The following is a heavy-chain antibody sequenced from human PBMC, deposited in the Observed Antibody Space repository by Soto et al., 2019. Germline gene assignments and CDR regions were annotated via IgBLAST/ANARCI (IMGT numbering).Heavy chain of an antibody. J-gene: IGHJ3*02. Sequence: QVQVVQSGAEVKKPGASVKVSCKTSGYTFTSYDISWVRQAPGQGLEWMGWISGYNGNTNYAQKLQGRVTMTTDTSTSTAYLELRSLRSDDKAVYYCARESATTHDGFDIWGQGTMVIVSS. D-gene: IGHD4-17*01. CDR3: ARESATTHDGFDI. V-gene: IGHV1-18*01. CDR2: ISGYNGNT. CDR1: GYTFTSYD.